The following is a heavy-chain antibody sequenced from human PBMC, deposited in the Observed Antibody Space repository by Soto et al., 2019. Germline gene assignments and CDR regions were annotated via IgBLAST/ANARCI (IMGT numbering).Heavy chain of an antibody. Sequence: SSETLSLTCDVSGDTISTGGYTWAWIRQPPGKALEWIGHTYHSGNPYYNPSLKSRVIISVDTSKNQFSLKLSSVTAVDTAVYYCARNGIVGATTQVYWGQGTLVTVSS. V-gene: IGHV4-30-2*01. J-gene: IGHJ4*02. CDR1: GDTISTGGYT. CDR2: TYHSGNP. D-gene: IGHD1-26*01. CDR3: ARNGIVGATTQVY.